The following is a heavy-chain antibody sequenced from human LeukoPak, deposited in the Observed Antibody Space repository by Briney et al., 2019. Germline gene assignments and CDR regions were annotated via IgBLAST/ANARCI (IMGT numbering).Heavy chain of an antibody. CDR2: IYSGGST. CDR1: GFTFSSYA. D-gene: IGHD3-10*01. V-gene: IGHV3-66*01. J-gene: IGHJ4*02. Sequence: GSLRLSCAASGFTFSSYAMSWVRQAPGKGLEWVSVIYSGGSTYYADSVKGRFTISRDNSKNTLYLQMSSLRAEDTAVYYCARGGGYYGSGTPPDFDYWGQGTLVTVSS. CDR3: ARGGGYYGSGTPPDFDY.